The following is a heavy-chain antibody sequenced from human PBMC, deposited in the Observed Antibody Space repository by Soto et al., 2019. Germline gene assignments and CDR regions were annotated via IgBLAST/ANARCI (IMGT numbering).Heavy chain of an antibody. Sequence: VQLVESGGGVVQPGRSLRLSCAASGFTFSSYGMHWVRQAPGKGLEWVAVIWYDGSNKYYADSVKGRFTISRDNSKNTLYLQMNSLRAKDTAVYYGARDFGLNSKGVDYWGQGTLVTVSS. CDR2: IWYDGSNK. D-gene: IGHD3-3*01. CDR3: ARDFGLNSKGVDY. CDR1: GFTFSSYG. J-gene: IGHJ4*02. V-gene: IGHV3-33*01.